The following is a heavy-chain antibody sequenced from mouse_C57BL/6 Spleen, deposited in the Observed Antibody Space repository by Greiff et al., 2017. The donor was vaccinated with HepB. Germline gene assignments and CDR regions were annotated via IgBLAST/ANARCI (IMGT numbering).Heavy chain of an antibody. Sequence: QVHVKQSGPGLVQPSQSLSITCTVSGFSLTSYGVHWVRQSPGKGLEWLGVIWRGGSTDYNAAVLSRLSITKDNSKSQVFFKMNSLQADDTAIYYCAKGGVYYAMDGWGQGTSVTVSS. V-gene: IGHV2-5*01. J-gene: IGHJ4*01. CDR1: GFSLTSYG. CDR2: IWRGGST. CDR3: AKGGVYYAMDG.